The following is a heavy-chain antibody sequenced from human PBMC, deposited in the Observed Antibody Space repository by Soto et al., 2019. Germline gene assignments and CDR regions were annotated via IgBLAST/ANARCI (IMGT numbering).Heavy chain of an antibody. V-gene: IGHV3-23*01. CDR3: AKDRVGGGHFYYSMDV. D-gene: IGHD1-26*01. J-gene: IGHJ6*03. CDR1: GFTFSSYA. CDR2: ISGSGGST. Sequence: EVQLLESGGGLVQPGGSPKLSCAASGFTFSSYAMSWVRQAPGQGLEWVSSISGSGGSTYYADSVKGRFSISRDNFKNTLHLQMNSLRAEDTAVYYCAKDRVGGGHFYYSMDVWGKGTTVTVSS.